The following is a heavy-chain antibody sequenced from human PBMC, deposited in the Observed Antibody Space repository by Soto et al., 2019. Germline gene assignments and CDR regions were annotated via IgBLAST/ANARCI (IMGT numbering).Heavy chain of an antibody. J-gene: IGHJ5*02. CDR1: GFTFSSYS. D-gene: IGHD3-22*01. CDR2: ISSSSSYI. V-gene: IGHV3-21*01. Sequence: VGSLRLSCAASGFTFSSYSMNWVRQAPGKGLEWVSSISSSSSYIYYADSVKGRFTISRDNSKNTLYLQMNSLRAEDTAVYYCAKDQLYSSGSPVRSEPWGQGTLVTSPQ. CDR3: AKDQLYSSGSPVRSEP.